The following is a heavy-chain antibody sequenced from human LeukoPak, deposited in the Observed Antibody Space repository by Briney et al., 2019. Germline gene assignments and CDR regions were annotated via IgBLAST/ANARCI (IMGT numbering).Heavy chain of an antibody. Sequence: GESLQISCKGSGYSFTNYWIGWGRQMPGKGLEWMGIIYPGGSDTRYSPSFQGQVTISADKSISTSYLQWSSLKASDTAMYYCARLGYYDSSGYYYPFDYWGQGTLVTVSS. CDR2: IYPGGSDT. V-gene: IGHV5-51*01. D-gene: IGHD3-22*01. CDR3: ARLGYYDSSGYYYPFDY. J-gene: IGHJ4*02. CDR1: GYSFTNYW.